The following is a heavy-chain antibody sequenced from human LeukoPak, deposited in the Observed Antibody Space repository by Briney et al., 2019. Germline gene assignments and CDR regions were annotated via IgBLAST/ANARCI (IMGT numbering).Heavy chain of an antibody. Sequence: SETLSLTCTVSGGSISSSSYYWGWIRQPPGQGLEWIGSIYYSGSTYYNPSLKSRVTISVDTSKNQFSLKLSSVTAADTAVYYCAGVDSSGWGDLGYFDYWGQGTLVTVSS. D-gene: IGHD6-19*01. J-gene: IGHJ4*02. CDR2: IYYSGST. CDR3: AGVDSSGWGDLGYFDY. CDR1: GGSISSSSYY. V-gene: IGHV4-39*01.